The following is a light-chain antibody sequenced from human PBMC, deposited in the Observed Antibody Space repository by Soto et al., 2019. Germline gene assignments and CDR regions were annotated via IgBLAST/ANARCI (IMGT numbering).Light chain of an antibody. CDR1: EDINSR. V-gene: IGKV1-12*01. CDR3: QKADSFPIT. Sequence: DIQITHSPSSVSASVVDRVTISCLASEDINSRLAWYQQKPGNAPKLLIYAAFILQSGVPSRFSGYGSGTDFTLSISSLQPEDFATYYCQKADSFPITFGQGTRLEIK. J-gene: IGKJ5*01. CDR2: AAF.